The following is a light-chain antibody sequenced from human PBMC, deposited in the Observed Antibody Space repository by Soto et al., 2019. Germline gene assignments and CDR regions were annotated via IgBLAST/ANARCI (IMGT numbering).Light chain of an antibody. CDR1: QAVPNN. J-gene: IGKJ4*01. V-gene: IGKV1-9*01. CDR3: QQVKTYTRT. Sequence: DIHLTQSPSFLSASVGDRVTITFRPSQAVPNNMAWYQQKPGKPPKPLIYEEYTLHNGVPSRFSGRKSGTQFTLTIDSLQHEDFATYYWQQVKTYTRTFGGGTKVEIK. CDR2: EEY.